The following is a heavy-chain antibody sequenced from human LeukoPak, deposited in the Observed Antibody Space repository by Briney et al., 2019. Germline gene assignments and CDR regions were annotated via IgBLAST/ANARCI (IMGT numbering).Heavy chain of an antibody. J-gene: IGHJ6*02. CDR3: ARDAEYYYGSGSYSSGIDV. D-gene: IGHD3-10*01. CDR2: IYYSGST. Sequence: SETLSLTCTVSGGSTSSAGYYWSWIRQHPGKGLEWIGYIYYSGSTYYNPSLKSRVTISVDTSKNQFSLKLSSVTAADTAVYYCARDAEYYYGSGSYSSGIDVWGQGTTVTVSS. V-gene: IGHV4-31*03. CDR1: GGSTSSAGYY.